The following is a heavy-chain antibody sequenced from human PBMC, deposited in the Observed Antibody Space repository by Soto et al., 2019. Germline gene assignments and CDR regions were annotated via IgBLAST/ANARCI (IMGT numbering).Heavy chain of an antibody. D-gene: IGHD2-15*01. CDR1: GFTFSSYA. CDR2: ISGTGGST. CDR3: AKVRSGGLYDAFEI. J-gene: IGHJ3*02. V-gene: IGHV3-23*01. Sequence: GGSLRLSCAASGFTFSSYAMSWVRQAPGKGLEWVSGISGTGGSTYHADSVKGRFTISRDNSKNTLYLQMNSLRAEDTAVYYCAKVRSGGLYDAFEIWGQGTMVTVSS.